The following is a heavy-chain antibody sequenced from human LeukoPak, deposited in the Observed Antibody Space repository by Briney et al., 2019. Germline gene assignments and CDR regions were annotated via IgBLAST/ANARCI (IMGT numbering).Heavy chain of an antibody. CDR1: GFTFSAYA. CDR2: MSGSGGST. CDR3: AKRLNGSGSRPFDI. V-gene: IGHV3-23*01. Sequence: AGGSLRLSCVASGFTFSAYAMNWVRQAPGKGLEWVSSMSGSGGSTYYADSVKGRFTISRDNSKNILYLQMNSLRAEDTAVSYCAKRLNGSGSRPFDIWGHGTMVTVSS. J-gene: IGHJ3*02. D-gene: IGHD3-10*01.